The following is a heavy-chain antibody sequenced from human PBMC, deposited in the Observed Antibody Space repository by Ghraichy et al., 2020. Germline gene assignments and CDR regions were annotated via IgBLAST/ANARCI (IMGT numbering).Heavy chain of an antibody. CDR2: ISGSGGST. Sequence: GGSLRLSCAASGFTFSSYAMSWVRQAPGKGLEWVSAISGSGGSTYYADSVKGRFTISRDNSKNTLYLQMNSLRAEDTAVYYCAILCGGETASFDYWGQGTLVTVSS. V-gene: IGHV3-23*01. D-gene: IGHD2-21*01. CDR3: AILCGGETASFDY. J-gene: IGHJ4*02. CDR1: GFTFSSYA.